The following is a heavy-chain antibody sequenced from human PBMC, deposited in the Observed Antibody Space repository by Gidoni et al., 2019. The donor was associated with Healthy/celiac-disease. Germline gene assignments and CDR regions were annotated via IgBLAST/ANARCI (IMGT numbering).Heavy chain of an antibody. CDR1: GFTFSSYA. D-gene: IGHD3-16*02. CDR3: ARDRPYRRHRHVDY. CDR2: ITYDGNDK. V-gene: IGHV3-30-3*01. J-gene: IGHJ4*02. Sequence: VQLVESGGGLVQPGGSLRLSCAASGFTFSSYAMHWVRQAPGKGLEWVAIITYDGNDKYYADSVKGRFTISRDNSKNSLYLQMNSLRAEDTAVYFCARDRPYRRHRHVDYWGQGTLVTVSS.